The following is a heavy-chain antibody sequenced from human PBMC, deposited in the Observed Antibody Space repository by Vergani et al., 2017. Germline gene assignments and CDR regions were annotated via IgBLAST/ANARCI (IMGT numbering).Heavy chain of an antibody. CDR1: GFSFRNAW. J-gene: IGHJ6*02. Sequence: EVQLVESGGGIVKPGGSLRLSCVASGFSFRNAWMNWVRRTPGKGLEWVGRIKSTFDRGTTDYAAAVKGRFTISRDDSKNTLFLQMNGLNTEDIGVYYCTTDXQYCFDDSCCWHRDHHYYGMDVWGQGTTVTVSS. CDR2: IKSTFDRGTT. CDR3: TTDXQYCFDDSCCWHRDHHYYGMDV. D-gene: IGHD3-16*01. V-gene: IGHV3-15*07.